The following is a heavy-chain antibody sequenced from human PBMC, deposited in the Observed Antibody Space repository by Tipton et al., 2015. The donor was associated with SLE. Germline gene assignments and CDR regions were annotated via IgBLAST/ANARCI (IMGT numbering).Heavy chain of an antibody. V-gene: IGHV3-74*01. CDR1: GFTFSKSG. Sequence: SLRLSCAASGFTFSKSGMNWVRQAPGKGLVWVSRINSDGSSTSYADSVKGRFTISRDNAKNTLYLQMNSLRAEDTAVYYCARDAQTGLLWFGELSGGFDYWGQGTLVTVSS. CDR2: INSDGSST. J-gene: IGHJ4*02. CDR3: ARDAQTGLLWFGELSGGFDY. D-gene: IGHD3-10*01.